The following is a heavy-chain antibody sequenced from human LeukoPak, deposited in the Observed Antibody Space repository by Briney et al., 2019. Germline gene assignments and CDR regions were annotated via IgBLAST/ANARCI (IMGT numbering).Heavy chain of an antibody. D-gene: IGHD1-14*01. Sequence: GASVKVSCKASGGTFSSYAISWVRQAPGQGLEWMGRIIPILGISNYAQKFQGSVTMTRDTPTNTVYMELISLRSEDPAVNYCARGPGLTSSYYYMDVWGKGPTVTVSS. V-gene: IGHV1-69*04. CDR1: GGTFSSYA. CDR2: IIPILGIS. J-gene: IGHJ6*03. CDR3: ARGPGLTSSYYYMDV.